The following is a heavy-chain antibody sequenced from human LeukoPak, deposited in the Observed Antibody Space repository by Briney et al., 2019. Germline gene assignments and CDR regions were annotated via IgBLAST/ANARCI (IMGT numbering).Heavy chain of an antibody. V-gene: IGHV1-8*01. Sequence: ASVKVSCKSSGYTFTSYDINWVRQATGQGLEWMGWMNPNSGNTGYAQKFQGRVTMTSNTSISTAYMELSSLRYEDTAVYYCGRGSRLVFRGSHYYYYMDVWGKGTTVTVSS. D-gene: IGHD6-25*01. CDR2: MNPNSGNT. CDR1: GYTFTSYD. J-gene: IGHJ6*03. CDR3: GRGSRLVFRGSHYYYYMDV.